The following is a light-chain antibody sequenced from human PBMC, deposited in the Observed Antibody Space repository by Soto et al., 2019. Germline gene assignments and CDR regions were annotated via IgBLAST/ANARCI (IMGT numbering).Light chain of an antibody. CDR2: GAS. Sequence: EVVMTQSPATLSVSPGERATLSCRASQSVRSNLAWYLQKPGQAPRLLIYGASTRATGIPARFSGSGSGTEFTLTISSLQSEDFALYYCQQYNNWPPLTFGGGTKVEIK. J-gene: IGKJ4*01. V-gene: IGKV3-15*01. CDR3: QQYNNWPPLT. CDR1: QSVRSN.